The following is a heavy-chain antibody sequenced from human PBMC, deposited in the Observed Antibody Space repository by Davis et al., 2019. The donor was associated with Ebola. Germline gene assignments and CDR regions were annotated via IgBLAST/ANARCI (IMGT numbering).Heavy chain of an antibody. CDR1: GFTFSRYW. D-gene: IGHD2-15*01. J-gene: IGHJ3*02. CDR2: IKEDGSEK. V-gene: IGHV3-7*01. CDR3: ASRWGLTGYCSGDNCYEVFDI. Sequence: GESLKISCAASGFTFSRYWMTWVRQAPGKGLEWVANIKEDGSEKYYVDSVKGRFTISRDNAKNSLYLQMNSLRVEDTAVYYCASRWGLTGYCSGDNCYEVFDIWGRGTMITVSS.